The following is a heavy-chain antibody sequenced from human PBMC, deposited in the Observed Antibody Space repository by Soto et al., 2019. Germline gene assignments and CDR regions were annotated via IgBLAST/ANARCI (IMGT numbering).Heavy chain of an antibody. V-gene: IGHV3-33*01. D-gene: IGHD3-3*01. CDR2: IWYDGSNK. J-gene: IGHJ5*02. CDR1: GFTFSSYG. CDR3: ARDFYDFWSGHLGGFDP. Sequence: LRLSCAASGFTFSSYGMHWVRQAPGKGLEWVAVIWYDGSNKYYADSVKGRFTISRDNSKNTLYLQMNSLRAEDTAVYYCARDFYDFWSGHLGGFDPGGQGTLVKVS.